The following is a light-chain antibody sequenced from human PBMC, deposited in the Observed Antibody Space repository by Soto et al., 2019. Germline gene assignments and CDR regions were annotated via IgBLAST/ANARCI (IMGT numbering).Light chain of an antibody. CDR3: QQYNNWRPYT. J-gene: IGKJ2*01. CDR1: QSVSSN. Sequence: EIEMTQSPATLSASPGERATISCRASQSVSSNLAWYQQKPGQAPRLLIYGASTRATGIPARFSGSGSGTEFTLTISSLQSEDFAVYYCQQYNNWRPYTFGQGTKLEIK. V-gene: IGKV3-15*01. CDR2: GAS.